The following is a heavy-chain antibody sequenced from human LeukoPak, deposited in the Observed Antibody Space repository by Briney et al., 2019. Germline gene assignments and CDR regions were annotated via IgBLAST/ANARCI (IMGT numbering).Heavy chain of an antibody. Sequence: GGSLRLSCAASGFTFSSYGMHWVRQAPGKGLEWMAVISYDGSNKYYADSVKGRFTISRDNSKNTLYLQMNSLRAEDTAVYYCAKNVLRFLEWLFDYWGQGTLVTISS. D-gene: IGHD3-3*01. CDR1: GFTFSSYG. V-gene: IGHV3-30*18. CDR3: AKNVLRFLEWLFDY. CDR2: ISYDGSNK. J-gene: IGHJ4*02.